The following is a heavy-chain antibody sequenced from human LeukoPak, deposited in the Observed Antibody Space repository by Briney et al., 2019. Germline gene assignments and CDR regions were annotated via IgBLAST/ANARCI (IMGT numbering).Heavy chain of an antibody. Sequence: GASVKVSCKASGYTFTGYYMHWVRQAPGQGLEWMGWINPNSGGTNYAQKFQGRVTMTRDTSISTAYMELSRLRSDDTAVYYCARGVDDILTGYYRIDYWGQGTLVTVSS. J-gene: IGHJ4*02. V-gene: IGHV1-2*02. CDR1: GYTFTGYY. D-gene: IGHD3-9*01. CDR3: ARGVDDILTGYYRIDY. CDR2: INPNSGGT.